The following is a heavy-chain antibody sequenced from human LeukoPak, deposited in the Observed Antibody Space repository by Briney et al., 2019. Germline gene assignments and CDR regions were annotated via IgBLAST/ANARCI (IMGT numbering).Heavy chain of an antibody. CDR3: ARQVTGQRYFDY. CDR1: GGSISSYY. J-gene: IGHJ4*02. CDR2: IYYSGST. D-gene: IGHD6-25*01. Sequence: SETLSLTCTVSGGSISSYYWSWIRQPPGKGLEWIGYIYYSGSTNYNPSLKGRVTISVDTSKTQFSLKLSSVTAADTAVYYCARQVTGQRYFDYWGQGTLVTVSS. V-gene: IGHV4-59*08.